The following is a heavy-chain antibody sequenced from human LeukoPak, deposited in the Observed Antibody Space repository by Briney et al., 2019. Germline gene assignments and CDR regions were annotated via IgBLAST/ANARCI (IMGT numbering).Heavy chain of an antibody. CDR3: ARDPNHYYDSSGYYGDY. CDR1: GYTFTNYA. CDR2: INTNTGNP. Sequence: ASVKVSCKASGYTFTNYAMNWVRQAPGQGLEWMGWINTNTGNPTYAQGFTGRFVFSLGTSVSTAYLQISSLKAEDTAVYYCARDPNHYYDSSGYYGDYWGQGTLVTVSS. V-gene: IGHV7-4-1*02. D-gene: IGHD3-22*01. J-gene: IGHJ4*02.